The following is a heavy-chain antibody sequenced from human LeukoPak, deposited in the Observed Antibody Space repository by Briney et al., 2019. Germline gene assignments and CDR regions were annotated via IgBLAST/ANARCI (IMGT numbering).Heavy chain of an antibody. J-gene: IGHJ4*02. Sequence: ASVKVSCKASGYTSSGYYMHWVRQATGQGLEWMGWMNPNSGNTGYVQKFQGRVTMTRNTSISTAYMELSSLRSEDTAVYYRARGPFYLSSGWQRPNYWGQGTLVTVSS. V-gene: IGHV1-8*02. CDR1: GYTSSGYY. CDR3: ARGPFYLSSGWQRPNY. D-gene: IGHD6-19*01. CDR2: MNPNSGNT.